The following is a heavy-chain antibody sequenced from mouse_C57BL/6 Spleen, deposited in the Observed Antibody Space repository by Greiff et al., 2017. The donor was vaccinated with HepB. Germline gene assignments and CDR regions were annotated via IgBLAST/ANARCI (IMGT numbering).Heavy chain of an antibody. CDR2: IYPGSGST. V-gene: IGHV1-55*01. CDR1: GYTFTSYW. CDR3: ARGRYWYFDV. Sequence: QVQLQQSGAELVKPGASVKMSCKASGYTFTSYWITWVKQRPGQGLEWIGDIYPGSGSTNYNEKFKSKATLTVDTSSSTAYMQLSSLTSEDSAVYYCARGRYWYFDVWGTGTTVTVSS. J-gene: IGHJ1*03.